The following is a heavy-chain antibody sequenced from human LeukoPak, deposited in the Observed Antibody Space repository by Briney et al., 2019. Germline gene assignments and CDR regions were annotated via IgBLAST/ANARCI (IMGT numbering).Heavy chain of an antibody. CDR1: GYICTSYN. J-gene: IGHJ5*02. D-gene: IGHD5-24*01. CDR2: INSSGGST. Sequence: ASVKVSCKASGYICTSYNMYWVRQAPGQGLEWMGIINSSGGSTNYAQKFQGRVTMTRDTSTSTVYMELSSLRSEDTAVYYCARSDGSWGQGTLVTVSS. V-gene: IGHV1-46*01. CDR3: ARSDGS.